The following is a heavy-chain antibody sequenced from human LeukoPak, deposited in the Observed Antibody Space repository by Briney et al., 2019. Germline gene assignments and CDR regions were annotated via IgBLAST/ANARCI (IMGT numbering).Heavy chain of an antibody. CDR3: AADRADFDSSGYALDY. CDR2: FNPEDGET. Sequence: SVNLSCEVSVYSLTEVSMQWVGQSPGKGGGGRGGFNPEDGETIYAEKFEGTATMTEHTSTDTAYVELSSLRSEDTAVYCCAADRADFDSSGYALDYWGQGTLVTVSS. D-gene: IGHD3-22*01. CDR1: VYSLTEVS. J-gene: IGHJ4*02. V-gene: IGHV1-24*01.